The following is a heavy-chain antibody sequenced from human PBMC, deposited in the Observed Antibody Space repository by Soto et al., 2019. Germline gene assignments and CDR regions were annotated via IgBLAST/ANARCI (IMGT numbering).Heavy chain of an antibody. CDR2: IYPGDSDT. CDR1: GYIFTSYW. Sequence: PGESLKISCKGSGYIFTSYWIAWVRQMPGKGLEWMGVIYPGDSDTRYSPSFQGQVTISADQSITTAYLQWSSLKASNTAVYYCARPRTVASTTTLFEYWGQGTLVTVSS. D-gene: IGHD2-15*01. V-gene: IGHV5-51*01. J-gene: IGHJ4*02. CDR3: ARPRTVASTTTLFEY.